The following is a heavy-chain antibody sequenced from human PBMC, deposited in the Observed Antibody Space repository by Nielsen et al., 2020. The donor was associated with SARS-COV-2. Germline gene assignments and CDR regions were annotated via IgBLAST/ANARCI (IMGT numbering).Heavy chain of an antibody. CDR1: GGTFGSHG. Sequence: SVKVSCKAFGGTFGSHGVTWVRQAPGQGLEWMGGILPIFGATNYAQQFQGRVTITADESTSTAYLDLSSLRSDDSAIYYCTRDRFSAYDCGFWGQGTLVTVSS. CDR2: ILPIFGAT. V-gene: IGHV1-69*13. CDR3: TRDRFSAYDCGF. D-gene: IGHD5-12*01. J-gene: IGHJ4*02.